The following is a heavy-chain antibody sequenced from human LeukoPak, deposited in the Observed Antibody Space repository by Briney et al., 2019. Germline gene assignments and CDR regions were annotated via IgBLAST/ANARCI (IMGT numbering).Heavy chain of an antibody. J-gene: IGHJ2*01. CDR2: IYYSGST. V-gene: IGHV4-39*01. D-gene: IGHD3-22*01. Sequence: SGTLSLTCAVSGGSISSSSYYWGWIRQPPGKGLEWIGSIYYSGSTYYNPSLKSRVTISVDTSKNQFSLKLSSVTAADTAVYYCARHDYDSSGYYTNWYFDLWGRGTLVTVSS. CDR1: GGSISSSSYY. CDR3: ARHDYDSSGYYTNWYFDL.